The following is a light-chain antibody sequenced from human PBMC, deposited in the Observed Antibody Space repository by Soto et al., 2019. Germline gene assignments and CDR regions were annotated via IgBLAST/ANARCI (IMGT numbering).Light chain of an antibody. CDR1: SSDVGSYNL. V-gene: IGLV2-23*02. CDR2: EVS. Sequence: QSALTQPASVSGSPGQSITISCTGTSSDVGSYNLVSWYQQHPGKAPKLMIYEVSKRPSGVSNRFSGSESGNTASLTISGLQAEDEADYYCCSYAINSTFVFGGGTKVTVL. J-gene: IGLJ2*01. CDR3: CSYAINSTFV.